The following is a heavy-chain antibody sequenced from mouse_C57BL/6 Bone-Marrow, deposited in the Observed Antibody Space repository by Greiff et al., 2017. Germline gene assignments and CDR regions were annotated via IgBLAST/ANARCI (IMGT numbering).Heavy chain of an antibody. V-gene: IGHV1-39*01. J-gene: IGHJ3*01. CDR2: INPNYGTT. D-gene: IGHD1-1*01. Sequence: VQLKESGPELVKPGASVKISCKASGYSFTDYNMNWVKQSNGKSLEWIGVINPNYGTTSYNQKFKGKATLTVDQSSSTAYMQLNSLTSEDSAVYYCARTGGFYGSSYGGGFAYWGQGTLVTVSA. CDR3: ARTGGFYGSSYGGGFAY. CDR1: GYSFTDYN.